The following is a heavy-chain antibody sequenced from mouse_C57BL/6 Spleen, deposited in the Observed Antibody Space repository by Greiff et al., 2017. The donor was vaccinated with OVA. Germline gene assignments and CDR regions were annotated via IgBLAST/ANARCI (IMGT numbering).Heavy chain of an antibody. J-gene: IGHJ2*01. D-gene: IGHD2-3*01. CDR1: GFTFSSYA. V-gene: IGHV5-4*01. CDR3: ARDLYDFFFDY. Sequence: EVKVVESGGGLVKPGGSLKLSCAASGFTFSSYAMSWVRQTPEKRLEWVATISDGGSYTYYPDNVKGRFTISRDNAKNNLYLQMSHLKSEDTAMYYCARDLYDFFFDYWGQGTTLTVSS. CDR2: ISDGGSYT.